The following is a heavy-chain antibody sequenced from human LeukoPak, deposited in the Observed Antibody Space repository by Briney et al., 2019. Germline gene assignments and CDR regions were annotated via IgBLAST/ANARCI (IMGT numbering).Heavy chain of an antibody. V-gene: IGHV4-38-2*02. J-gene: IGHJ5*02. CDR1: GFSISSDYY. CDR2: VSHSGVT. Sequence: SETLSLTCTVSGFSISSDYYWGWIRQPPGKGLEWIGSVSHSGVTYYNSSLNSRVTISVDTSKNQFSLKVNSVTAADTAVYYCARLVIPWGQGILVTVSS. CDR3: ARLVIP. D-gene: IGHD3-10*01.